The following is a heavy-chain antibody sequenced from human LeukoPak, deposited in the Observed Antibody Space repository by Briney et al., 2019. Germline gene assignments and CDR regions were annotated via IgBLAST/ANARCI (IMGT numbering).Heavy chain of an antibody. J-gene: IGHJ4*02. V-gene: IGHV3-9*01. CDR3: AKAGTKWELHPGYFDY. CDR2: ISWNSGSI. D-gene: IGHD1-26*01. Sequence: GGSLRLSCAASGFTFDDYAMHWVRQAPGKGLEWVSGISWNSGSIGYADSVKGRFTISRDNAKNSLYLQMNSLRAEDTALYYCAKAGTKWELHPGYFDYWGQGTLVTVSS. CDR1: GFTFDDYA.